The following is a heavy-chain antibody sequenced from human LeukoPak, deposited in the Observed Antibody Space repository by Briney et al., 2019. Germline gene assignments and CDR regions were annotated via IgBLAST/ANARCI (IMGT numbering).Heavy chain of an antibody. CDR2: IYTSGST. J-gene: IGHJ4*02. D-gene: IGHD3-16*02. Sequence: PSETLSLTCTVSGGSISSYYWSWIRQPAGKGLEWIGRIYTSGSTNYNPSLKSRVTMSVDTSKDQFSLKLGSVTAADTAVYYCARGVWGSYRNPLDFWGQGTLVTVSS. V-gene: IGHV4-4*07. CDR1: GGSISSYY. CDR3: ARGVWGSYRNPLDF.